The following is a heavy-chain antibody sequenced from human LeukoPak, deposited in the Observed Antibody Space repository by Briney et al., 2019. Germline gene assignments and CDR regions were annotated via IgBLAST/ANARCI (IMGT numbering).Heavy chain of an antibody. V-gene: IGHV4-39*02. CDR1: GGSISSSSYY. Sequence: SETLSLTCTVSGGSISSSSYYWGWIRQPPGKGLEWIGSIYYSGSTYYNPSLKSRVTISVDTSKNQFSLKLSSATAADTAVYYCAREKSGYDYWGQGTLVTVSS. CDR2: IYYSGST. D-gene: IGHD3-3*01. CDR3: AREKSGYDY. J-gene: IGHJ4*02.